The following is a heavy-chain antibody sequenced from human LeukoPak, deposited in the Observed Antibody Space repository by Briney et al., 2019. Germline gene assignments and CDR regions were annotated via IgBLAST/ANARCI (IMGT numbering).Heavy chain of an antibody. CDR1: GGSFRGYY. CDR2: INHSGST. D-gene: IGHD3-22*01. CDR3: ARAIKTPITMIVVVSKYYFDY. J-gene: IGHJ4*02. Sequence: PSETLSLTCAVYGGSFRGYYWSWIRQPPGKGLEWIGEINHSGSTNYNPSLKSRVTISVDTSKNQFSLKLSSVTAADTAVYYCARAIKTPITMIVVVSKYYFDYWGQGTLVTVSS. V-gene: IGHV4-34*01.